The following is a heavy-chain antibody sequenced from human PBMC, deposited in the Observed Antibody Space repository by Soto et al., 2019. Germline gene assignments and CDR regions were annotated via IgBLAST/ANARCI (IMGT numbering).Heavy chain of an antibody. Sequence: SETLSLTCNVSGGSISSYYWSWVRQSPGKGREWIGYFYYSGTTNYNPSLKSRVTISIDMSKNQISLKLTSVTAADTAVYYCAALPRYWGQGTLVTVPS. CDR3: AALPRY. V-gene: IGHV4-59*01. CDR2: FYYSGTT. J-gene: IGHJ4*02. D-gene: IGHD6-6*01. CDR1: GGSISSYY.